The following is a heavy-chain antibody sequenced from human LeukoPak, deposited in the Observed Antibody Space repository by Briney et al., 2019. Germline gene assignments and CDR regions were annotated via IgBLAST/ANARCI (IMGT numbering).Heavy chain of an antibody. CDR1: GFTFSTYA. J-gene: IGHJ4*02. D-gene: IGHD2-15*01. CDR2: ISTSGGST. CDR3: ARQLGYCSDGSCYFDY. Sequence: PGGSLRLSCGASGFTFSTYAMSWVRQAPGRGLEWVSAISTSGGSTYYADSVKGRFTISRDNSKNTLHLQMNSLRAEDTAVYLCARQLGYCSDGSCYFDYWGQGTLVTVSS. V-gene: IGHV3-23*01.